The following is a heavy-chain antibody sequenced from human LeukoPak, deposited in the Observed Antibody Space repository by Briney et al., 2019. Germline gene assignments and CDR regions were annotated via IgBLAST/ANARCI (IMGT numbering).Heavy chain of an antibody. J-gene: IGHJ3*01. CDR1: GFTLSTYW. Sequence: GGSLRLLCAASGFTLSTYWMPWVRQAPGKGLEWVANMKGDGSEIHYVDSVKGRFTISRDNAKNSLYLQMNSLRVEDTAVYYCARPAYTAAYDLWGQGTMVTVSS. CDR2: MKGDGSEI. V-gene: IGHV3-7*01. D-gene: IGHD3-16*01. CDR3: ARPAYTAAYDL.